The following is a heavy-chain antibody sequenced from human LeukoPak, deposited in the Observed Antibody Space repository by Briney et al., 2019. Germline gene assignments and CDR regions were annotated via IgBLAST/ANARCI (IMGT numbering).Heavy chain of an antibody. Sequence: GGSLRLSCAASGFSFTTYGMSWVRQAPGKGLEWVAHIKRDGSDKYYADSVKGRFTISRDNAKNSLYLQMNSLRAEDTAVYYCARSMTTVTTKSAFDIWGQGTMVTVSS. J-gene: IGHJ3*02. CDR2: IKRDGSDK. CDR3: ARSMTTVTTKSAFDI. D-gene: IGHD4-17*01. CDR1: GFSFTTYG. V-gene: IGHV3-7*01.